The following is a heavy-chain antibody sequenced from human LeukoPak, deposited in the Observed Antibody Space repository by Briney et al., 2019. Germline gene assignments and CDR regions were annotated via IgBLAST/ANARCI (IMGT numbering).Heavy chain of an antibody. CDR1: GCSISSSSYY. D-gene: IGHD3-10*01. J-gene: IGHJ6*03. Sequence: SETLSLTCTVSGCSISSSSYYWGWIRQPPGKGLEWIGSIYYSGSTYYNPSLKSRVTISVDTSKNQFSLKLSAVTAADTAVYYCARDMIGRYGSGSSNYYYMDVWGKGTTVTVSS. V-gene: IGHV4-39*07. CDR3: ARDMIGRYGSGSSNYYYMDV. CDR2: IYYSGST.